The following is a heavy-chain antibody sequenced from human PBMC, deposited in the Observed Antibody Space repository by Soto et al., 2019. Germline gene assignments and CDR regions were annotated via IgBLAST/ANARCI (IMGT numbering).Heavy chain of an antibody. CDR2: IIPIFGTA. CDR1: GGTFSSYA. V-gene: IGHV1-69*01. D-gene: IGHD2-2*01. Sequence: QVQLVQSGAEVKKPGSLVKVSCKASGGTFSSYASSWVRQAPGQGLEWMGGIIPIFGTANYAQKFQGRVTITADESTSTAYMELSSLRSEDTAVYYCASTHCSSTSCPLHYYYYGMDVWGQGTTVTVSS. J-gene: IGHJ6*02. CDR3: ASTHCSSTSCPLHYYYYGMDV.